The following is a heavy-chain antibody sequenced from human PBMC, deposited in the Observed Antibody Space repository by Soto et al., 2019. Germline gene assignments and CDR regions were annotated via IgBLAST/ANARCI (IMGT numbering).Heavy chain of an antibody. D-gene: IGHD1-26*01. V-gene: IGHV6-1*01. J-gene: IGHJ6*02. CDR3: AREVSGSYYSSNYYYGMDV. CDR2: TYYRSKWYN. Sequence: SQTLSLTCVISGDSVSSNSAAWNWIRQSPSRGLEWLGRTYYRSKWYNDYAVSVKSRITINPDTSKNQFSLQLNSVTPEDTAVYYCAREVSGSYYSSNYYYGMDVWGQGTTVTVSS. CDR1: GDSVSSNSAA.